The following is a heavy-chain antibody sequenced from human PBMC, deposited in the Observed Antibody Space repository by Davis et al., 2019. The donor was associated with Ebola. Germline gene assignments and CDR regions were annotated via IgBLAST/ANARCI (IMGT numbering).Heavy chain of an antibody. Sequence: GGSLRLSCAASGFIVSDKYMSWVRQAPGKGLEWVSVIYRDERTYYADSVKGRFTVSRDNSENMLYLQMSTLRAEDTAVYYCARVPRINMVNYHYYGMDVWGKGTTVTVSS. J-gene: IGHJ6*04. CDR1: GFIVSDKY. D-gene: IGHD3-10*01. CDR2: IYRDERT. CDR3: ARVPRINMVNYHYYGMDV. V-gene: IGHV3-53*01.